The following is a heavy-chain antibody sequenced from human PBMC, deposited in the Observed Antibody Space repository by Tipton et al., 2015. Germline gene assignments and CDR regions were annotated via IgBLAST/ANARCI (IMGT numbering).Heavy chain of an antibody. CDR3: VRSPREEGFDY. J-gene: IGHJ4*02. CDR1: GYSFASFD. Sequence: QLVQSGAELKKPGASVKVSCKASGYSFASFDINWVRQATGQGLEWMGWMNPNSGNTGYAQKFQDRVTMTRSTSISTAYMELSSLRSEDTAVYYCVRSPREEGFDYWGQGALVTVSS. CDR2: MNPNSGNT. V-gene: IGHV1-8*01.